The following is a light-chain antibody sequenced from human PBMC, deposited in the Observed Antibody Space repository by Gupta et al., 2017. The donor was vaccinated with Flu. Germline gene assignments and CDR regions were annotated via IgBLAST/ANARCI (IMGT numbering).Light chain of an antibody. CDR1: QSIGSS. Sequence: DIVLTQSPDLQSVTPKEKVTITCRASQSIGSSLHWYQQKPDQSPKLLIKYASQSRSGVPSRFSGSGSGTDFTLTINSLEAEDYAAYYCHQSSRFLCTLGQGTKVEIK. CDR3: HQSSRFLCT. CDR2: YAS. J-gene: IGKJ1*01. V-gene: IGKV6D-21*02.